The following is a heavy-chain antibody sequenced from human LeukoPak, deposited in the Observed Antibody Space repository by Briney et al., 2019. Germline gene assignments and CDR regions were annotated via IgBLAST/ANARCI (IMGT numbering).Heavy chain of an antibody. Sequence: ASVKVSCKACGYTFTSYGTSWVRQAPGQGLEWMGGITAYSGRTNYAQKLQGRVTMTTDTSTSTAYMELRSLRSDDTAVYYCARGPGGRSGYYPLEDYYYYYYMDVWGKGTTVTVSS. CDR2: ITAYSGRT. CDR1: GYTFTSYG. J-gene: IGHJ6*03. D-gene: IGHD3-22*01. CDR3: ARGPGGRSGYYPLEDYYYYYYMDV. V-gene: IGHV1-18*01.